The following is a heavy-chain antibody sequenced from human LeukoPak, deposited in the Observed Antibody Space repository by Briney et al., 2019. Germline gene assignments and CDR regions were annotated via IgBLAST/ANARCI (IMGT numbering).Heavy chain of an antibody. Sequence: MSSETLSLTCAVSNASITGSDWWSWVRQAPGKGLEWIGEIYHSGSANYNPSLKSRVTISVDKSKNQLYLKVRSVTAADTAVYYCAREAVPVGGTYYYHIDVWGKGTTVTVSS. D-gene: IGHD6-19*01. J-gene: IGHJ6*03. CDR3: AREAVPVGGTYYYHIDV. CDR2: IYHSGSA. V-gene: IGHV4-4*02. CDR1: NASITGSDW.